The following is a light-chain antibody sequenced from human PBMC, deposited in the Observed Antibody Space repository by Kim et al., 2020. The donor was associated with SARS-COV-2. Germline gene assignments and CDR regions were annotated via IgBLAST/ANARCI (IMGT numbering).Light chain of an antibody. CDR2: DVS. CDR1: SSDGGAFKY. J-gene: IGLJ1*01. V-gene: IGLV2-14*03. Sequence: QSITNSCTATSSDGGAFKYVAWYQQHPGKAPKFLIFDVSRRPSGVSNRCSGSKSGDTASLTISGLQAEDEADYYCSSYTRSNTFVFGTGTKVTVL. CDR3: SSYTRSNTFV.